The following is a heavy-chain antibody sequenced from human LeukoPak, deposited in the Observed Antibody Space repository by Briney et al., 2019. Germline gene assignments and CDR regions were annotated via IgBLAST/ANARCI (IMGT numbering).Heavy chain of an antibody. D-gene: IGHD3-10*01. CDR3: ARAHATMVRGVIIPGYFDY. Sequence: SETLSLTCTVSGGSISSYYWSWIRQPPGKGLEWIGYIYYSGSTNYNPSLKSRVTISVDTSKNQFSLKLSPVTAADTAVYYCARAHATMVRGVIIPGYFDYWGQGTLVTVSS. V-gene: IGHV4-59*01. CDR1: GGSISSYY. J-gene: IGHJ4*02. CDR2: IYYSGST.